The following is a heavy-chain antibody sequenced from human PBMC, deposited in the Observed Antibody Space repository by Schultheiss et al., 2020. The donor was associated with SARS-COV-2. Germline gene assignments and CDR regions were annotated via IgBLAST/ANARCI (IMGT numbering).Heavy chain of an antibody. CDR2: MNPNSGNT. Sequence: GESLKVSCKASGYTFTSYDINWVRQATGQGLEWMGWMNPNSGNTGYAQKFQGRVTMTRNTSISTAYMELSSLRSEDTAVYYCARPTPVYCSGGSCYTLDYWGQGTLVTVSS. CDR3: ARPTPVYCSGGSCYTLDY. V-gene: IGHV1-8*01. CDR1: GYTFTSYD. D-gene: IGHD2-15*01. J-gene: IGHJ4*02.